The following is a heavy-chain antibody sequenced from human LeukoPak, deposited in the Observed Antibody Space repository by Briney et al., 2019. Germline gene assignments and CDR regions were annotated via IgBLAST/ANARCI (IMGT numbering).Heavy chain of an antibody. Sequence: PSETLSLTCTVYGGSISSYYWSWIRQPPGKGLEWIGSIYYSGSTNYNPSLKSRVTISVDTSKNQFSLKLSSVTAADTAVYYCARAVRYFDWLHYFDYWGQGTLVTVSS. D-gene: IGHD3-9*01. CDR1: GGSISSYY. V-gene: IGHV4-59*01. J-gene: IGHJ4*02. CDR3: ARAVRYFDWLHYFDY. CDR2: IYYSGST.